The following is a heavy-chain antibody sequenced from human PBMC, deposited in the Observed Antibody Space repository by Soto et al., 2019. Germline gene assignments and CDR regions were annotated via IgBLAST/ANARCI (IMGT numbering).Heavy chain of an antibody. Sequence: SETLSLTCTVSGDTISNSYWSWIRQAPGKGLEWIASLYYNGSTNQHPSLKSRVTISVDTSKNQFSLRLTSLTAADTAVYFCARLRVLGPGDYGVDVWGQGSTVPVSS. V-gene: IGHV4-59*01. CDR1: GDTISNSY. CDR2: LYYNGST. J-gene: IGHJ6*02. D-gene: IGHD2-8*01. CDR3: ARLRVLGPGDYGVDV.